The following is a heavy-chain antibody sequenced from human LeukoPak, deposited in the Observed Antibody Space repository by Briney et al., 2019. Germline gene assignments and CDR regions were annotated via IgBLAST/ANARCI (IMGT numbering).Heavy chain of an antibody. CDR2: ISAYNGNT. CDR1: GYTFTSYG. Sequence: ASVNVSCKASGYTFTSYGISWVRQAPGQGLEWMGWISAYNGNTNYAQKLQGRVTMTTDTSTSTAYMELGSLRSDDTAVYYCARDFLPTWYSSGWYFDYWGQGTLVTVSS. V-gene: IGHV1-18*01. J-gene: IGHJ4*02. D-gene: IGHD6-19*01. CDR3: ARDFLPTWYSSGWYFDY.